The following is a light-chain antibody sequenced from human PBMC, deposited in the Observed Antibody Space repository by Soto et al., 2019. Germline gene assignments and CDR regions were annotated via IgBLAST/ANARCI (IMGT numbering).Light chain of an antibody. CDR1: SSDVGSYNL. CDR2: EGS. J-gene: IGLJ1*01. V-gene: IGLV2-23*01. Sequence: SALTQPASVYGSPGQSITIPRTGTSSDVGSYNLVSWYQQHPGKAPKLLIYEGSKRPSGVSNRFSGSKSGNTASLTISGLQAEDEADYYCCSYAGSSTLYVFGTGTKVTVL. CDR3: CSYAGSSTLYV.